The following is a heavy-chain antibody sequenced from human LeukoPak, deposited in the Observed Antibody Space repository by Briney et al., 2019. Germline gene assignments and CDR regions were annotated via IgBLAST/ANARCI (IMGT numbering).Heavy chain of an antibody. CDR1: GDSFSSDSTA. Sequence: SQTLSLTCAISGDSFSSDSTAWNWIRQSPSRGLEWLGRTYYRSTWYNDYAVSVRGRITVNPDTSKNQFSLHLNSVTPEDTAVYYCARRLTQYDCFDPWGQGILVTVSS. CDR3: ARRLTQYDCFDP. J-gene: IGHJ5*02. CDR2: TYYRSTWYN. V-gene: IGHV6-1*01. D-gene: IGHD2-2*01.